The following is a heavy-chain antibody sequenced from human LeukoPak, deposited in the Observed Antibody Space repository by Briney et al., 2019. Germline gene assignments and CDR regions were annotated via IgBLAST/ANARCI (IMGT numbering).Heavy chain of an antibody. J-gene: IGHJ4*02. CDR3: ARDPGSHNSSGWYDY. CDR2: ISYSASTI. V-gene: IGHV3-11*01. Sequence: EGSLRLSCAASRFTFSDYYMTWIRQAPGKGLECVSYISYSASTIYYTDSVKGRFTISRDNAKNSLYLQMNSLRAEDTAVYYCARDPGSHNSSGWYDYWGQGTLVTVSS. D-gene: IGHD6-19*01. CDR1: RFTFSDYY.